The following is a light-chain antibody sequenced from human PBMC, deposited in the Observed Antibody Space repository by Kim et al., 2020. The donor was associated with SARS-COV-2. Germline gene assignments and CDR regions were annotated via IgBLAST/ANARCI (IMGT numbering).Light chain of an antibody. CDR3: QVWDSGSDHWV. CDR1: DIGTKS. V-gene: IGLV3-21*04. Sequence: SYELTQPPSVSEAPGKTATITCGGDDIGTKSVHWYQQKPGQAPVLVIYYDTDRPSGIPERFSASNSGSTATLTVSRVEAGDEADYYCQVWDSGSDHWVFGGGNQLTVL. CDR2: YDT. J-gene: IGLJ3*02.